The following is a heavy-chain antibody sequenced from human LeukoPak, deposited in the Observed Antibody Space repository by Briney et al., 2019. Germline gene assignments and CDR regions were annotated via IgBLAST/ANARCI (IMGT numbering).Heavy chain of an antibody. CDR1: GGSISSGSYY. CDR3: ARFEGYDILTGYSYYFDY. Sequence: SETLSLTCTVSGGSISSGSYYWSWIRQPAGKGLEWIGRIYTSGSTNYNPSLKSRVTISVDTSKNQFSLKLSSVNAADTAVYFCARFEGYDILTGYSYYFDYWGQGTLVTVSS. J-gene: IGHJ4*02. CDR2: IYTSGST. D-gene: IGHD3-9*01. V-gene: IGHV4-61*02.